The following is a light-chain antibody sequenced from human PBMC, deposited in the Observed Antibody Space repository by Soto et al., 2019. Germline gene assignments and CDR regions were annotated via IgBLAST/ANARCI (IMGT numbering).Light chain of an antibody. CDR2: ASS. Sequence: ALTQPASVSGFPGESITISCTGTSSDVGSYNYVSWYQHHPGKAPRLIIHASSNRPSGVSHRFSGSRSGNTASLTISGLQAEDEADYYCSSYTSGTTLYVFGTGTKVTVL. CDR3: SSYTSGTTLYV. V-gene: IGLV2-14*01. J-gene: IGLJ1*01. CDR1: SSDVGSYNY.